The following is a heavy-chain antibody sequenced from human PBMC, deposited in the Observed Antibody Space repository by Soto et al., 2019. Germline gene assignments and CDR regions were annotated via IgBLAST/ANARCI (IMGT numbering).Heavy chain of an antibody. Sequence: PSETLSLTYTVSGGSVGSGSYYWSWIRQPPGKGLEWIGYIYYSGSTNYNPSLKSRVTISVDTSKNQFSLKLSSVTAADTAVYYCARTMVGARAGYFDYWGRGTLVTVSS. D-gene: IGHD1-26*01. CDR1: GGSVGSGSYY. J-gene: IGHJ4*02. V-gene: IGHV4-61*01. CDR3: ARTMVGARAGYFDY. CDR2: IYYSGST.